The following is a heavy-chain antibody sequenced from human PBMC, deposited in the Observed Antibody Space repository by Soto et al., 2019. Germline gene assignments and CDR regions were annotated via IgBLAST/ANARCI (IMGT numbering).Heavy chain of an antibody. J-gene: IGHJ2*01. D-gene: IGHD2-2*01. Sequence: EVQLLESGGGLVQPGGSLRLSCVGSGFTFINYAMNWVRQTPGKGLEWVSTISGGGDRTFDADTVKGLFTISRDNSKNTVNLQMNSLRADDTAVYYCARKVLGSTSRPDWWYFELWGRGTLVTVSS. V-gene: IGHV3-23*01. CDR2: ISGGGDRT. CDR3: ARKVLGSTSRPDWWYFEL. CDR1: GFTFINYA.